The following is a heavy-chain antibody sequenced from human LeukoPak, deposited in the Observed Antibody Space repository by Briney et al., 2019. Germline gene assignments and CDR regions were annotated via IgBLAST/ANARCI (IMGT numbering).Heavy chain of an antibody. Sequence: PGGSLRLSCAASGFTFSSYSMNWVRQAPGKGLEWVSSISSSSSYIYYADSVKGRFTISRDNSRNTLDLQMSSLRAEDTAMYYCTKLDYGDYVKGALDIWGQGTMVTVSS. J-gene: IGHJ3*02. D-gene: IGHD4-17*01. CDR3: TKLDYGDYVKGALDI. V-gene: IGHV3-21*04. CDR1: GFTFSSYS. CDR2: ISSSSSYI.